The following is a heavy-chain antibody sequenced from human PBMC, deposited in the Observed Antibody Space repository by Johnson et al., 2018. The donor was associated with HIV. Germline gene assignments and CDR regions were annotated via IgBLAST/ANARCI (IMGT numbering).Heavy chain of an antibody. CDR3: ARDGEDSTSSSGAFDI. J-gene: IGHJ3*02. CDR1: GFTFSSYA. D-gene: IGHD6-6*01. V-gene: IGHV3-NL1*01. CDR2: IYSGGST. Sequence: QMQLVESGGGVVQPGRSLRLSCAASGFTFSSYALHWVRQAPGKGLEWVSVIYSGGSTYYAASVKGRFTISRDNSKNTLYLQMNSLRAEDTAVYYCARDGEDSTSSSGAFDICGQGTMVTVSS.